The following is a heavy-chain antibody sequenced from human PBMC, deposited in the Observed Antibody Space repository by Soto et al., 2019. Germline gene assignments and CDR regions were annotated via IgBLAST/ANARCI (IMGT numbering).Heavy chain of an antibody. CDR2: IIPIFGTA. Sequence: ASVKVSCKASGGTFSSYAISWVRQAPGQGLEWMGGIIPIFGTANYAQKFQGRATITADESTSTAYMELSSLRSEDTAVYYCAIFYDSSGYYQFDYWGQGTLVTVSS. CDR3: AIFYDSSGYYQFDY. D-gene: IGHD3-22*01. J-gene: IGHJ4*02. V-gene: IGHV1-69*13. CDR1: GGTFSSYA.